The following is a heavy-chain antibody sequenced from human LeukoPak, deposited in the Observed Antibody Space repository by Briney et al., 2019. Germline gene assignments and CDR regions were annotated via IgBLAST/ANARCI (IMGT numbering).Heavy chain of an antibody. Sequence: GGSLRLSCAASGFTFSSYSMNWVRQAPGKGLEWVSSISSSSSYIYYADSVKGRFTISRDDAKNSLYLQMNSLRAEDTAVYYCARASPRRGGYYFDYWGQGTLVTVSS. D-gene: IGHD3-16*01. J-gene: IGHJ4*02. CDR1: GFTFSSYS. V-gene: IGHV3-21*01. CDR3: ARASPRRGGYYFDY. CDR2: ISSSSSYI.